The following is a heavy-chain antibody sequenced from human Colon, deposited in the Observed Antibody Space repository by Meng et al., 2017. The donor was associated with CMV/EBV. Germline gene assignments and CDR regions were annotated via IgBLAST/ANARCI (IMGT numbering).Heavy chain of an antibody. CDR2: IKPSTGDT. J-gene: IGHJ4*02. CDR1: GYTFTGYW. V-gene: IGHV1-2*06. CDR3: TREGFDY. Sequence: QVQLVQSGVEVKKPGTSVNLSCKASGYTFTGYWMHWARQAPGQGLEWMGRIKPSTGDTNYAQNFQGRVTVTRDTSISTVYMEANSLTSDDTAVYYCTREGFDYWGQGALVTVSS.